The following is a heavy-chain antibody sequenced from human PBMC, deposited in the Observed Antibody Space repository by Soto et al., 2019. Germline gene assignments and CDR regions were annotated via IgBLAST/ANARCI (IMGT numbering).Heavy chain of an antibody. CDR2: IYPGDSDT. Sequence: GESLKISCRGSGYSYTNYWIGWVRQMPGKGLEWMGIIYPGDSDTRYSPSFQGQVTISADKAVSASYLQWSSLKASDAAMYYCARSVVVAAAITNYYYYYGMDVWVQGAPVTVSS. J-gene: IGHJ6*02. D-gene: IGHD2-2*02. CDR3: ARSVVVAAAITNYYYYYGMDV. CDR1: GYSYTNYW. V-gene: IGHV5-51*01.